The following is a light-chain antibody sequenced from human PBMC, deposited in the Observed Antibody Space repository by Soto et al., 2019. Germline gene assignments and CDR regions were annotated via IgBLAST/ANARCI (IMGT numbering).Light chain of an antibody. V-gene: IGKV3-11*01. CDR1: QSVSSY. CDR3: QQRSNWPPVFT. CDR2: DAS. J-gene: IGKJ3*01. Sequence: EIVLTQSPATLSLSPGERATLSCRASQSVSSYLAWYQQKPGQAPRLLIYDASNRATGIPARFSGSGSGTDFTLTISSLVPEDFALYYCQQRSNWPPVFTFGPGTKVHIK.